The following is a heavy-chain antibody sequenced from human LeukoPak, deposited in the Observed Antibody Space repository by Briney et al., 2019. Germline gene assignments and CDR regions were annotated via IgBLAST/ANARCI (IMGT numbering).Heavy chain of an antibody. J-gene: IGHJ4*02. CDR1: GFTFSDYY. CDR2: ISSSGSTI. V-gene: IGHV3-11*04. Sequence: GGSLRLPCAASGFTFSDYYMSWIRQAPGKGLEWVSYISSSGSTIYYADSVKGRFTISRDNSKNTLYLQMNSLRDEDTAVYYCARDPRGIAAAGSFDYWGQGTLVTVSS. CDR3: ARDPRGIAAAGSFDY. D-gene: IGHD6-13*01.